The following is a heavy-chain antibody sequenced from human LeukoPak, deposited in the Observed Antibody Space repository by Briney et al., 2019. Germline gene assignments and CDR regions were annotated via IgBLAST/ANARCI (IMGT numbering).Heavy chain of an antibody. CDR3: ARGYSSGSLFDY. J-gene: IGHJ4*02. CDR1: GGSSSGSC. Sequence: SETLSLTCAVYGGSSSGSCWSWIRQPPGKGLKWIGEINHSGSTNYNPSLKSRVTISVDTSKNQFSLKLSSVTAADTAVYYCARGYSSGSLFDYWGQGTLVTVSS. V-gene: IGHV4-34*01. CDR2: INHSGST. D-gene: IGHD6-19*01.